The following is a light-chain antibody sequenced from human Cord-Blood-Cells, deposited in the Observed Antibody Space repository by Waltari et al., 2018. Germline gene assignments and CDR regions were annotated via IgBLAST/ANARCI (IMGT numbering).Light chain of an antibody. Sequence: QPALTQPRSLSGSPGQSVTISCTGTSSAVGGYNYVSWYQQHPGKAPKLMIYDVSQRPSGVPDRFSGSKSGNTASLTISGLQAEDEADYYCCSYAGSSWVFGGGTKLTVL. CDR3: CSYAGSSWV. J-gene: IGLJ3*02. V-gene: IGLV2-11*01. CDR1: SSAVGGYNY. CDR2: DVS.